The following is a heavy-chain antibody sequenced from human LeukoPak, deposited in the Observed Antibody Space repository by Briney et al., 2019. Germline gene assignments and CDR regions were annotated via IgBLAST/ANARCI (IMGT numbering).Heavy chain of an antibody. J-gene: IGHJ6*02. Sequence: PSETLSLTCTVSGGSISSGSYQWSWIRQPVGKALEWIGRIYARGSTNYNPSLQSRVTISIDSSKNQFSLELSSVTAADSAVYYCVAMKPPFYYYGLDVWGQGTTVIVSS. V-gene: IGHV4-61*02. CDR1: GGSISSGSYQ. CDR2: IYARGST. CDR3: VAMKPPFYYYGLDV.